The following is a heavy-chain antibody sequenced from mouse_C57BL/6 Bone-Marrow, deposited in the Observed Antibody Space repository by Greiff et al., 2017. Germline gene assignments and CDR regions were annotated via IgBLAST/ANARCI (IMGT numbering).Heavy chain of an antibody. CDR2: IHPNSGST. D-gene: IGHD1-1*01. V-gene: IGHV1-64*01. J-gene: IGHJ1*03. CDR3: ARDGSSYWYFDV. Sequence: VQLQQPGAELVKPGASVKLSCKASCYTFTSYWMHWVKQRPGQGLEWIGMIHPNSGSTNYNEKFKSKATLTVDKSSSTAYMQLSSLTSEDSAVYYGARDGSSYWYFDVWGTGTTVTVSS. CDR1: CYTFTSYW.